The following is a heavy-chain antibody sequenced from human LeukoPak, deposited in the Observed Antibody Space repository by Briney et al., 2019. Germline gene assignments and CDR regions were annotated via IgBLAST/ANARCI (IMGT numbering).Heavy chain of an antibody. Sequence: GGSLRLSCAASGFTFSSYSMNWVRQAPGKELEWVSYISSSSSTIYYADSVKGRFTISRDNAKNSLYLQMNSLRAEDTAVYYCAREEPADWYFDLWGRGTLVTVSS. D-gene: IGHD1-14*01. V-gene: IGHV3-48*04. CDR1: GFTFSSYS. J-gene: IGHJ2*01. CDR3: AREEPADWYFDL. CDR2: ISSSSSTI.